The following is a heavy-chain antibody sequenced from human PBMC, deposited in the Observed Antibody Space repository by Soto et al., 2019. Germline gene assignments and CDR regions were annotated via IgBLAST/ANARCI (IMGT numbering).Heavy chain of an antibody. Sequence: EVQLVESGGGLVKPGGSLRLSCAASGFTFSNAWMSWVRQAPGKGLEWVGLIKKQADGGTTEYAAPLKGRFPISRDDSENTLYLQMSSLQTEDTAVYYCRTQWLDWGQGTLVTVSS. CDR2: IKKQADGGTT. V-gene: IGHV3-15*01. D-gene: IGHD6-19*01. CDR3: RTQWLD. J-gene: IGHJ4*02. CDR1: GFTFSNAW.